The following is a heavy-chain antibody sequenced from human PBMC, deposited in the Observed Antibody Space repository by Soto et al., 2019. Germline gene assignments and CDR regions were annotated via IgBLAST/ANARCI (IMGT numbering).Heavy chain of an antibody. J-gene: IGHJ4*02. D-gene: IGHD5-12*01. CDR1: GGSISSSSYY. CDR3: ARHFPRDGYNPDGGGVDY. Sequence: SETLSLTCTVSGGSISSSSYYWGWIRQPPGKGLEWIGSIYYSGSTYYNPSLKSRVTISVDTSKNQFSLKLSSVTAADTAVYYCARHFPRDGYNPDGGGVDYWGQGTLVTVSS. CDR2: IYYSGST. V-gene: IGHV4-39*01.